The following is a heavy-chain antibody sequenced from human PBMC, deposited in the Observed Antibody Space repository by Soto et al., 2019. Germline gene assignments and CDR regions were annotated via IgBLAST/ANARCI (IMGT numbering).Heavy chain of an antibody. CDR1: GFTFSSYG. CDR3: AKDQNEYSSSWEEFDY. Sequence: VGSLRLSCAASGFTFSSYGMHWVRQAPGKGLEWVAVISYDGSNKYYADSVKGRFTISRDNSKNTLYLQMNSLRAEDTAVYYCAKDQNEYSSSWEEFDYWGQGTLVTVSS. CDR2: ISYDGSNK. V-gene: IGHV3-30*18. J-gene: IGHJ4*02. D-gene: IGHD6-13*01.